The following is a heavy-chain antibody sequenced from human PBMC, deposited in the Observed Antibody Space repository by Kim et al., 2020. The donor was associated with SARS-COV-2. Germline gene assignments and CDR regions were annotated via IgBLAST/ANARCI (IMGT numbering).Heavy chain of an antibody. J-gene: IGHJ4*02. CDR1: GGTFSSYA. V-gene: IGHV1-69*13. CDR3: ARECSGSYYSLDY. CDR2: IIPIFGTA. Sequence: SVKVSCKASGGTFSSYAISWVRQAPGQGLEWMGGIIPIFGTANYAQKFQGRVTITADESTSTAYMELSSLRSEDTAVYYCARECSGSYYSLDYWGQGTLVTVSS. D-gene: IGHD1-26*01.